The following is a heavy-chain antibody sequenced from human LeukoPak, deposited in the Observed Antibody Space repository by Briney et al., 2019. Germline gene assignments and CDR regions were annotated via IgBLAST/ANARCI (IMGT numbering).Heavy chain of an antibody. V-gene: IGHV4-31*03. CDR3: ARNTIAAGVWFDP. Sequence: SETLSLTCTVSGGSISSGGYYWSWIRQHPGKGLEWIGYIYYSGSTYYNPSLKSRVTISVDTSKNQFSLKLNSATAADTAVYYCARNTIAAGVWFDPWGQGTLVTVSS. D-gene: IGHD6-13*01. J-gene: IGHJ5*02. CDR1: GGSISSGGYY. CDR2: IYYSGST.